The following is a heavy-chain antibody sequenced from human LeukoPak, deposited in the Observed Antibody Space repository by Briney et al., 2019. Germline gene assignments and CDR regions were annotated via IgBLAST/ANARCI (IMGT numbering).Heavy chain of an antibody. CDR2: INPYSGGT. V-gene: IGHV1-2*02. Sequence: ASVKVSCKASGYTFTDYYIHWVRQAPGQGLEWMGWINPYSGGTNYEQKFQGRVTMTRDTSISTAYMELSRLRSDDTAVYYCASATGDSNGWWNYWGQGTLVTVS. D-gene: IGHD6-19*01. J-gene: IGHJ4*02. CDR3: ASATGDSNGWWNY. CDR1: GYTFTDYY.